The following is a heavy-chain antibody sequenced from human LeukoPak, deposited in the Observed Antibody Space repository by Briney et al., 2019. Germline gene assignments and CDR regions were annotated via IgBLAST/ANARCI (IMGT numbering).Heavy chain of an antibody. CDR2: IFSNDEK. J-gene: IGHJ4*02. Sequence: SGPTLVKPTETLTLTCTVSGFSLSDARMGVSWIRQPPGKALEWLAHIFSNDEKSYNPSLKIRLAISKDTSKSQVVLTMTNMDPVDTATYFCARIRNTDGQCLAQKLFDYWGEGTLVTVSS. CDR3: ARIRNTDGQCLAQKLFDY. V-gene: IGHV2-26*01. D-gene: IGHD6-19*01. CDR1: GFSLSDARMG.